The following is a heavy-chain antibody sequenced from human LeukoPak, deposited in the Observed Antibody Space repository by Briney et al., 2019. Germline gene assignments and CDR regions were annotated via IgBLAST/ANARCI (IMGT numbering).Heavy chain of an antibody. CDR2: IYTSGST. J-gene: IGHJ5*02. V-gene: IGHV4-4*07. Sequence: SETLSLTCTVSGGSISSNYWSWIRQPAGKGLEWIGRIYTSGSTNYNPSLKGRVTMSVDTSKNQFSLKLSSVTAADTAVYYCASSPFGYGDSYNWFDPWGQGTLVTVSS. CDR3: ASSPFGYGDSYNWFDP. D-gene: IGHD4-17*01. CDR1: GGSISSNY.